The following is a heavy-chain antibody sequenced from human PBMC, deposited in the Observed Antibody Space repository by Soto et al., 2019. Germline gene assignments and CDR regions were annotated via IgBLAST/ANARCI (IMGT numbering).Heavy chain of an antibody. J-gene: IGHJ4*02. Sequence: PSETLSLTCTVSGGPINNYYWSWIRQPAGKGLEWLGRIYTSGSTNYNPSLKSRLSMSIDKSKNHFSLRLTSVTAADTAVYYCARLSTSWYYFDYWGPGTLVTVSS. CDR1: GGPINNYY. CDR2: IYTSGST. D-gene: IGHD6-13*01. V-gene: IGHV4-4*07. CDR3: ARLSTSWYYFDY.